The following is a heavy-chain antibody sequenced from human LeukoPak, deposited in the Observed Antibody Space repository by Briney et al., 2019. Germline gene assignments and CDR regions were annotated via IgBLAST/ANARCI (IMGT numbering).Heavy chain of an antibody. J-gene: IGHJ4*02. CDR1: GASISSYY. V-gene: IGHV4-59*01. Sequence: PSETLSLTCTVSGASISSYYWSWIRQPPGKGLEWIGYIFYSGSTNYNPSLKSRVTISVDTSKNQFSLKLSSVTAADTAVYYCARDTYDSSGYSFDYWGQGTPVTVSS. D-gene: IGHD3-22*01. CDR2: IFYSGST. CDR3: ARDTYDSSGYSFDY.